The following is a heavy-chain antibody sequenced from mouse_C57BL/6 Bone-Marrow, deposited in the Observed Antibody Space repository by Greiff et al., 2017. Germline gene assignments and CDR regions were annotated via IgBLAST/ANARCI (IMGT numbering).Heavy chain of an antibody. J-gene: IGHJ2*01. CDR3: SSFDGNYFDF. D-gene: IGHD2-3*01. V-gene: IGHV14-4*01. Sequence: EVQLQQSGAELVRPGASVKLSCTASGFNIKDDYIHWVKQRPEQGLEWIGWIDPEIGDTEYASKFQGKATITSATSSNTAYLQLSSLTSEDTPVYYCSSFDGNYFDFWGQGTPLTVAS. CDR1: GFNIKDDY. CDR2: IDPEIGDT.